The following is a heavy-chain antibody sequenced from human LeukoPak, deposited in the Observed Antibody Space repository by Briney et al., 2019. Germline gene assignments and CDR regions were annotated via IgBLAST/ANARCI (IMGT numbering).Heavy chain of an antibody. Sequence: GGSLRLSCAASGFTFSDYYMSWIRQAPGKGLEWVSYISSSGSTIYYADSVKGRFTISRDNAKNSLYLQMNSLRAEDTGVYYCASRGYDYVWEGVDYWGQGTLVTVSS. D-gene: IGHD3-16*01. CDR1: GFTFSDYY. V-gene: IGHV3-11*04. CDR3: ASRGYDYVWEGVDY. J-gene: IGHJ4*02. CDR2: ISSSGSTI.